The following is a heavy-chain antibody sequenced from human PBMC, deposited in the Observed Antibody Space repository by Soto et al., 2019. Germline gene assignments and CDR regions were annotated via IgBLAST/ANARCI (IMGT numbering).Heavy chain of an antibody. J-gene: IGHJ4*02. CDR1: GYSFTTYW. CDR2: IYPGDSDT. D-gene: IGHD3-3*01. Sequence: GESLKISCKGSGYSFTTYWIGWVRQMPGKGLEWMGIIYPGDSDTRYSPSFQGQVTISADKSITTAYLQWSSLKASDTAMYYCARQTNTIRQYYFDYWGQGPLVTVSS. V-gene: IGHV5-51*01. CDR3: ARQTNTIRQYYFDY.